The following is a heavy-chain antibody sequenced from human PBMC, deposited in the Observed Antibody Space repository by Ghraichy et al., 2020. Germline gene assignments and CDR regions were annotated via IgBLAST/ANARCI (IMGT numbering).Heavy chain of an antibody. J-gene: IGHJ3*02. CDR1: GFTFSSYW. CDR3: ARDKGFWSGYGAFDI. Sequence: GGSLRLSCAASGFTFSSYWMSWVRQAPGKGLEWVANIKQDGSEKYYVDSVKGRFTISRDNAKNSLYLQMNSLRAEDTAVYYCARDKGFWSGYGAFDIWGQGTMVTVSS. D-gene: IGHD3-3*01. CDR2: IKQDGSEK. V-gene: IGHV3-7*01.